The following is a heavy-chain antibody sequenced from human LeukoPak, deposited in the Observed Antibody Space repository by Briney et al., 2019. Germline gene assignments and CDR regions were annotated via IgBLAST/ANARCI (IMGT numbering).Heavy chain of an antibody. CDR3: ARRVYSGSYFHFDY. D-gene: IGHD1-26*01. CDR2: IYYSGST. Sequence: SETLSLTCTVSGGSISSYYWSWIRQPPGKGLEWIGYIYYSGSTNYNPSLKSRVTISVDTSKNQFSLKLSSVTAADTAVYYCARRVYSGSYFHFDYWGQGTLVTVSS. V-gene: IGHV4-59*08. CDR1: GGSISSYY. J-gene: IGHJ4*02.